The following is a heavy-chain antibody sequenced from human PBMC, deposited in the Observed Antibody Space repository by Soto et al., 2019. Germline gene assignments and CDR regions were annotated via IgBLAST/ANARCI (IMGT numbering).Heavy chain of an antibody. CDR2: TYYRSNWYS. D-gene: IGHD6-19*01. V-gene: IGHV6-1*01. J-gene: IGHJ4*02. Sequence: SQTLSLTCAISGDSVSSTSTAWSWIRQSPSRGLEWLGRTYYRSNWYSDYAVSVKSRITINPDTSKNQVSLQLNSVTPEDTAVYYCARGSYYSGWVWGQGXLVTVYS. CDR3: ARGSYYSGWV. CDR1: GDSVSSTSTA.